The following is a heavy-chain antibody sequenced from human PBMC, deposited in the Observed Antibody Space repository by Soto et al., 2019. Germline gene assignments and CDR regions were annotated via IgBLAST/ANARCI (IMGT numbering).Heavy chain of an antibody. CDR3: AKKGGGDYVLRY. CDR1: GFSLSTNGVG. V-gene: IGHV2-5*02. D-gene: IGHD4-17*01. CDR2: IYWDDST. Sequence: QITLKESGPTLVKPTQTLTLTCTFSGFSLSTNGVGVGWIRQPPGKALDWRALIYWDDSTHYSPSLERRLTITKDTSRNQVVLTTTTMDPVDTATYYCAKKGGGDYVLRYWGQGTLVTASS. J-gene: IGHJ4*02.